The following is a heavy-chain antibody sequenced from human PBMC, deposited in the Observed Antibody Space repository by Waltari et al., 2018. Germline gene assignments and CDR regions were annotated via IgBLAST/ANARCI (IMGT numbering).Heavy chain of an antibody. J-gene: IGHJ4*02. Sequence: VHLVESGGGVVKPGRSLRLSCAASGFSLSSFALHWVRRSPGTGLDWVAVVGFDGRNKFYAESVKGRFTISRDNSKNTLYLQMESLRAEDTAIYYCAKDVEGELYYFDNWGQGTLVTVSS. CDR1: GFSLSSFA. CDR2: VGFDGRNK. CDR3: AKDVEGELYYFDN. D-gene: IGHD3-16*01. V-gene: IGHV3-30*18.